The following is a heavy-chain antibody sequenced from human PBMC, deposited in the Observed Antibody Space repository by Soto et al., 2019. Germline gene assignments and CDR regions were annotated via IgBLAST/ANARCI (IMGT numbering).Heavy chain of an antibody. CDR3: VRGDGDRHGYLGRH. CDR2: MNMDGSRT. V-gene: IGHV3-74*01. D-gene: IGHD3-16*01. Sequence: EVQLVESGGGLVQPGGSLRLSCAASGFTFSIYWMHWVRQAPGKGLVWVSRMNMDGSRTSYADFAKGRFTISRDDAKSTVYLQMSNLRAEDTAVYYCVRGDGDRHGYLGRHWGQGARVTVSS. CDR1: GFTFSIYW. J-gene: IGHJ4*02.